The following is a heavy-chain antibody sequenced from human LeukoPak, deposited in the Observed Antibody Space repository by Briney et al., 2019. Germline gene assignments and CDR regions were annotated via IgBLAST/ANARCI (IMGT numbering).Heavy chain of an antibody. Sequence: PSQTLSLTCTVSGGSISSGGYYWSWIRQHPGKGLEWIGYIYYSGSTYYNPSLKSRVTILVDTSKNQFSLKLSSVTAADTAVYYCARLYSSGWSGDYWGQGTLVTVSS. V-gene: IGHV4-31*03. CDR1: GGSISSGGYY. CDR3: ARLYSSGWSGDY. J-gene: IGHJ4*02. CDR2: IYYSGST. D-gene: IGHD6-19*01.